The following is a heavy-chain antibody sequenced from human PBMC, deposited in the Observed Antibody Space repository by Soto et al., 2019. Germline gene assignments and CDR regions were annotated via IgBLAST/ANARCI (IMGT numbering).Heavy chain of an antibody. CDR1: GGTFSSYA. Sequence: SVKVSCKASGGTFSSYAISWVRQAPGQGLEWMGGIIPIFGTANYAQKFQGRVTITADESTSTAYMELSSLRSEDTAVYYCAKQYGSGSPITPFDPWGQGTLVTVSS. D-gene: IGHD3-10*01. V-gene: IGHV1-69*13. J-gene: IGHJ5*02. CDR2: IIPIFGTA. CDR3: AKQYGSGSPITPFDP.